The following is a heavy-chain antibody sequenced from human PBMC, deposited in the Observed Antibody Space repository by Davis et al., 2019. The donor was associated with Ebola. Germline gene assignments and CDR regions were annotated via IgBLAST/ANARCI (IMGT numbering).Heavy chain of an antibody. CDR2: INPNSGGT. CDR3: ALGIFGLDY. CDR1: GYTFTGYY. Sequence: ASVKVSCKASGYTFTGYYMHWVRQAPGQGLEWMGWINPNSGGTNYAQKFQGWVTMTRNTSISTAYMELSSLRSEDTAVYYCALGIFGLDYWGQGTLVTVSS. J-gene: IGHJ4*02. D-gene: IGHD3/OR15-3a*01. V-gene: IGHV1-2*04.